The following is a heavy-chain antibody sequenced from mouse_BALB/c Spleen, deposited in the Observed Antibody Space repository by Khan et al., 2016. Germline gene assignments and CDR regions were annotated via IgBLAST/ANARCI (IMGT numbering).Heavy chain of an antibody. Sequence: EVQLQESGPGLMKPSQSLSLTCTVTGYSITSDYAWNWIRQFPGNKLEWMGYIIYSGSTTYTPSLKSRISITRDTSKNQFLLQLNSVTIEDTATYYCASDGPNYAMDYWGQGTSVTVSS. CDR2: IIYSGST. CDR3: ASDGPNYAMDY. J-gene: IGHJ4*01. CDR1: GYSITSDYA. D-gene: IGHD2-3*01. V-gene: IGHV3-2*02.